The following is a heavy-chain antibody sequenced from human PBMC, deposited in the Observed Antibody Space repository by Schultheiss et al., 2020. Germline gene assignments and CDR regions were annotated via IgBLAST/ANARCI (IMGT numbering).Heavy chain of an antibody. CDR1: GYRFTSKW. J-gene: IGHJ6*04. CDR2: IYPGDSDA. V-gene: IGHV5-51*01. D-gene: IGHD3-10*01. Sequence: GDSLKISCKASGYRFTSKWIGWVRQMPGKGLEWMGIIYPGDSDARYSPSFQGHVTISADKSISTAYLQWGSLKASDTAIYYCARGGVMFRGVIGGTDVWGKGTTVTVSS. CDR3: ARGGVMFRGVIGGTDV.